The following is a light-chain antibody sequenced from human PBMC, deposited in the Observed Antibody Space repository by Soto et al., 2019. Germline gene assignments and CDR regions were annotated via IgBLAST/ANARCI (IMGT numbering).Light chain of an antibody. J-gene: IGLJ1*01. Sequence: LTQPASVSGSPGQSITISCTGTSSDVGGYNYVSWYQLHPGKAPKLMVYEVSNRPSGVSNRFSGSKSGNTASLTISGLQAEDEADYYCSSYTSSTAYVFGTGTKGTVL. CDR2: EVS. V-gene: IGLV2-14*01. CDR3: SSYTSSTAYV. CDR1: SSDVGGYNY.